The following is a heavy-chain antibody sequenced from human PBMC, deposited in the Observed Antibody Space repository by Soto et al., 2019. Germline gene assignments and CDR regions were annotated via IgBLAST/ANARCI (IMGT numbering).Heavy chain of an antibody. V-gene: IGHV4-38-2*01. CDR1: GYSISSGYY. Sequence: SETLSLTCAVSGYSISSGYYWGWIRQPPGKGLEWIGSIYHSGSTYYNPSLKSRVTISVDTSKDQFSLKLSSVTAADTAVYYCARVRYYYDSSGLNYFDYWGQGTLVTVSS. CDR2: IYHSGST. J-gene: IGHJ4*02. D-gene: IGHD3-22*01. CDR3: ARVRYYYDSSGLNYFDY.